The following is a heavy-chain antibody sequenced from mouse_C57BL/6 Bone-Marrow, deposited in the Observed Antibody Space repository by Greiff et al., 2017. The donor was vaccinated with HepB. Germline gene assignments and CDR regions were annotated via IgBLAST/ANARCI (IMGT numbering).Heavy chain of an antibody. J-gene: IGHJ2*01. CDR3: ARAYYKGYFDY. CDR1: GYTFTSYG. D-gene: IGHD2-12*01. Sequence: QVQLQQSGAELARPGASVKLSCKASGYTFTSYGISWVKQRTGQGLEWIGEIYPRSGNTYYNEKFKGKATLTADKYSSTAYMELRILTSEDSAVYFCARAYYKGYFDYWGQGTTLTVSS. CDR2: IYPRSGNT. V-gene: IGHV1-81*01.